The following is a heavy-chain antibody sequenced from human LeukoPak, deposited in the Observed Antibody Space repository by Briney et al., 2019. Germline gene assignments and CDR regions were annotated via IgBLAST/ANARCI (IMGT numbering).Heavy chain of an antibody. Sequence: ASVKVSCTASGGTFSSYTISWVRQAPGQGLEWMGGVISIFGTANYAQKFQGRVTITADESTSTAYMELSSLRSEDTAVYYCARVTVVVPAAPPIYYYYMDVWGKGTTVTISS. D-gene: IGHD2-2*01. J-gene: IGHJ6*03. CDR2: VISIFGTA. CDR3: ARVTVVVPAAPPIYYYYMDV. CDR1: GGTFSSYT. V-gene: IGHV1-69*13.